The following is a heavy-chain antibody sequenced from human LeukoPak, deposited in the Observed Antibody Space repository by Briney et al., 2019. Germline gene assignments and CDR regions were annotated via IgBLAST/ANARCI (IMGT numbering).Heavy chain of an antibody. D-gene: IGHD1-26*01. CDR1: GFTFSSYG. J-gene: IGHJ4*02. V-gene: IGHV3-30*02. CDR2: IRYDGSNK. Sequence: PWGSLRLSCAASGFTFSSYGMHWVRQAPGKGLEWVAFIRYDGSNKYYADSVKGRFTISRDNSKKTLYLQMKSLRAEDTAVYYCAKGFGSYYSSGIYMAYWGQGTLVTVSS. CDR3: AKGFGSYYSSGIYMAY.